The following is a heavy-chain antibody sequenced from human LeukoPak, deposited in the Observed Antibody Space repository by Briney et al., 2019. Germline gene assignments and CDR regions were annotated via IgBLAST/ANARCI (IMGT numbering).Heavy chain of an antibody. CDR1: GFTFSSYH. CDR2: ISYDGTNK. Sequence: GGSLRLSCAASGFTFSSYHMHWVRQAPGKGLEWVAVISYDGTNKYYADDSVKGRFTISRDNSRDTLYLQMNSLSAEDTAVYYCAKERNYYGSGSSTDFDFWGQGTLVTVSS. CDR3: AKERNYYGSGSSTDFDF. D-gene: IGHD3-10*01. V-gene: IGHV3-30*18. J-gene: IGHJ4*02.